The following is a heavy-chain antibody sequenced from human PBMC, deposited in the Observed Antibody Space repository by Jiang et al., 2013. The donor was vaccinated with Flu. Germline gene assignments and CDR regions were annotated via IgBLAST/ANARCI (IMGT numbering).Heavy chain of an antibody. CDR3: ARDITGRIAAVGYGY. D-gene: IGHD6-13*01. CDR1: GDSITNRYYY. CDR2: FYYSGST. V-gene: IGHV4-39*07. Sequence: GLVKPSETLSLTCTVSGDSITNRYYYWGWIRQPPGKGLEWIGTFYYSGSTFYNPSLKSRVTISLDTSRNQFSLKLSSVTAADTAVYYCARDITGRIAAVGYGYWGQGTLVTVSS. J-gene: IGHJ4*02.